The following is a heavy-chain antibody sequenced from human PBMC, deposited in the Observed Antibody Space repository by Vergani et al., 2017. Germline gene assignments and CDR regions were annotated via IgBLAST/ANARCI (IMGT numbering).Heavy chain of an antibody. V-gene: IGHV1-2*02. CDR3: ARSSYYYDSRVYYY. CDR1: GYTFTGYY. CDR2: IDPNSGGT. D-gene: IGHD3-22*01. J-gene: IGHJ4*02. Sequence: QVQLVQSGAEVKKPGSSVKVSCKASGYTFTGYYMHWVRQAPGQGLEWMGWIDPNSGGTNSAQKVQGRVTMTRDTSISTASMELSRLRSDDTAVYYCARSSYYYDSRVYYYWGQGTLVTVSS.